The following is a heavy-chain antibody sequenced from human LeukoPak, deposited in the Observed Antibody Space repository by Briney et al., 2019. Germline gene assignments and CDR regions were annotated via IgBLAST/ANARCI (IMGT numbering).Heavy chain of an antibody. CDR3: ARAVELSLYDY. CDR1: GGTFSSYA. Sequence: ASVKVSCKASGGTFSSYAISWVRQAPGQGLEWMGRIIPILGIANYAQKFQGRVTMTRDTSTSTVYMELSSLRSEDTAVYYCARAVELSLYDYWGQGTLVTVSS. CDR2: IIPILGIA. J-gene: IGHJ4*02. V-gene: IGHV1-69*04. D-gene: IGHD3-16*02.